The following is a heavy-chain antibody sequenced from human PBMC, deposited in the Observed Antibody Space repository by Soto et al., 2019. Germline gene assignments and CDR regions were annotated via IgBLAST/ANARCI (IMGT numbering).Heavy chain of an antibody. Sequence: QVQLVQSGAEVRKPGSSVKVSCKASGGTFSRHAISWVRQAPGQGLEWMGGIIPIFGTANHAQKCQGRVTISADESTSTVYMELSILRSEDTAMYYCARGWGYDSNDYYYAYWGQGTLVIVSS. CDR1: GGTFSRHA. V-gene: IGHV1-69*01. D-gene: IGHD3-22*01. CDR3: ARGWGYDSNDYYYAY. CDR2: IIPIFGTA. J-gene: IGHJ4*02.